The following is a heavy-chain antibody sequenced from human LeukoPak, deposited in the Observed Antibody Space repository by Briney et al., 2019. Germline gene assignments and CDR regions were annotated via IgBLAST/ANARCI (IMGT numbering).Heavy chain of an antibody. D-gene: IGHD3-22*01. CDR1: GYTFTSYG. J-gene: IGHJ4*02. Sequence: ASVKVSCKASGYTFTSYGISWVRQAPGQGLEWMGWISAYNGNTNYAQKLQGRVTMTTDTSTSTAYMELRSLRSDDTAVYYCARALRPHDYYDSSGYYFDFDYWGQGTLVTVSS. CDR3: ARALRPHDYYDSSGYYFDFDY. V-gene: IGHV1-18*01. CDR2: ISAYNGNT.